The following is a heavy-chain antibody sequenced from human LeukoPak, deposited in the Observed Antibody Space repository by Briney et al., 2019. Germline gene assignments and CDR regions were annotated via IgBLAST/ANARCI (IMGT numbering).Heavy chain of an antibody. CDR2: ISTSGDRT. CDR1: GFTFSTYA. J-gene: IGHJ4*02. Sequence: GGSLRLSCAASGFTFSTYAMTWVRQAPGKGLEWVSGISTSGDRTYYADSVKGRFTISRDNSKNTLYLQMNSLRAEDTAEYYCARSAVGTSCCTAVDYWGQGTPVTVSS. D-gene: IGHD1-26*01. CDR3: ARSAVGTSCCTAVDY. V-gene: IGHV3-23*01.